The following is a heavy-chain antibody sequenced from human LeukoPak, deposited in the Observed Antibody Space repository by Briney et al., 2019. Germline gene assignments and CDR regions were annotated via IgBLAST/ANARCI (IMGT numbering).Heavy chain of an antibody. V-gene: IGHV3-30-3*01. CDR2: ISYDGSNK. CDR3: ARDIGDYYYGSGSYSY. CDR1: GFTFSSYA. Sequence: PGGSLRLSCAASGFTFSSYAMHWVRQAPCKGLEWVAVISYDGSNKYYADSVKGRFTISRDNSKNTLYLQMNSLRAEDTAVYYCARDIGDYYYGSGSYSYWGQGTLVTVSS. J-gene: IGHJ4*02. D-gene: IGHD3-10*01.